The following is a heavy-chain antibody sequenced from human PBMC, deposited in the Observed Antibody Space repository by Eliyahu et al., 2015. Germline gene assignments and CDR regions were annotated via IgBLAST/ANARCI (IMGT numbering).Heavy chain of an antibody. CDR2: ISSSSSYI. CDR1: GFTFXXYX. CDR3: ARDFKYSSSPGYYYYYGMDV. D-gene: IGHD6-6*01. V-gene: IGHV3-21*01. J-gene: IGHJ6*02. Sequence: EVQLVESGGGLVKPGGSLRLSXAASGFTFXXYXMNXVRQXPGKGLEWVSSISSSSSYIYYADSVKGRFTISRDNAKNSLYLQMNSLRAEDTAVYYCARDFKYSSSPGYYYYYGMDVWGQGTTVTVSS.